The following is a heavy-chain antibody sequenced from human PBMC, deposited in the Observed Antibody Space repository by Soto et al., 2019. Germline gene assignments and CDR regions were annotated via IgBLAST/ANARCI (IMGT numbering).Heavy chain of an antibody. CDR1: GFSLSTSGVG. CDR3: AHSEACSGGSCYSLDWFDP. Sequence: SGPTLVNPTQTLTLTCTFSGFSLSTSGVGVGWIRQPPGKALEWLALIYWDDDKRYSPSLKSRLTITKDTSKNQVVLTMTNMDPVDTATYYCAHSEACSGGSCYSLDWFDPWGQGTLVTVSS. CDR2: IYWDDDK. V-gene: IGHV2-5*02. J-gene: IGHJ5*02. D-gene: IGHD2-15*01.